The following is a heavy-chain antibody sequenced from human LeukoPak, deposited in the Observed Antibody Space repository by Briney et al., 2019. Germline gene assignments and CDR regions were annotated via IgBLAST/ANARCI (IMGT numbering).Heavy chain of an antibody. Sequence: ASVKVSCKASGYTFTGYYMHWVRQAPGQGLEWMGWINPNSGGTNYAQKFQGRVTMTRDTSISTAYMELSRLRSDDTAVYYCARGYYYDSIGYYYGMDVWGQGTTVTVSS. CDR2: INPNSGGT. V-gene: IGHV1-2*02. D-gene: IGHD3-22*01. CDR3: ARGYYYDSIGYYYGMDV. CDR1: GYTFTGYY. J-gene: IGHJ6*02.